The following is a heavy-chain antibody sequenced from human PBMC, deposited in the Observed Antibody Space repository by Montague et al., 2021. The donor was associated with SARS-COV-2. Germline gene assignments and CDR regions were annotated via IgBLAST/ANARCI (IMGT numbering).Heavy chain of an antibody. CDR1: DGSINNYY. CDR3: ARRGGGEVFARFMYWYFDV. D-gene: IGHD2-21*01. J-gene: IGHJ2*01. V-gene: IGHV4-59*13. Sequence: SETLSLTCSVSDGSINNYYWGWVRQSPGKGLEWIGYIYYSGSVTTSYNPSLKSRVSISVDTSENQFSLKLTSVTAADTAVYYCARRGGGEVFARFMYWYFDVWSRGSLVTVSS. CDR2: IYYSGSVTT.